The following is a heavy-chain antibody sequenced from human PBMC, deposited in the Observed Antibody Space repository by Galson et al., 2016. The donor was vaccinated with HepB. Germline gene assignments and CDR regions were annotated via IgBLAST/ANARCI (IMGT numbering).Heavy chain of an antibody. V-gene: IGHV4/OR15-8*01. CDR1: GDSISSDNW. Sequence: SETLSLTCGLSGDSISSDNWWSWVRQPPGKGLEWIGDVYHTGSANYNPSLRSRVSMSVDKSKNEFSLKLSSVTAADTAVYYCASLSYHYDSRSDSSLCYFDYWGQGTRVTVSS. CDR3: ASLSYHYDSRSDSSLCYFDY. D-gene: IGHD3-22*01. CDR2: VYHTGSA. J-gene: IGHJ4*02.